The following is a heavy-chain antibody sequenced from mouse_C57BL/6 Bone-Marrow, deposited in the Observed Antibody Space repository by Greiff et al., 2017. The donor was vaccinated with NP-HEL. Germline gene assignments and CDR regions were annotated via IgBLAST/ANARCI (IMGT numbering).Heavy chain of an antibody. CDR3: ARATYYDYDGAMDY. Sequence: VQLKQSGPELVKPGASVKISCKASGYTFTDYYMNWVKQSHGKSLEWIGDINPNNGGTSYNQTFKGKATLTVDKSSSTAYMELRSLTSEDSAVYYCARATYYDYDGAMDYWGQGTSVTVSS. V-gene: IGHV1-26*01. D-gene: IGHD2-4*01. CDR1: GYTFTDYY. CDR2: INPNNGGT. J-gene: IGHJ4*01.